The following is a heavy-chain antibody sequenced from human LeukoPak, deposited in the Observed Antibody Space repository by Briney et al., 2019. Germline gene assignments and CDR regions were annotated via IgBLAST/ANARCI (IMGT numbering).Heavy chain of an antibody. Sequence: ASVKVSCKASGYTFTGYYMHWVRQAPGQGLEWMGWINPNSGGTNYAQKFQGRVTMTRDTSISTDYMELSRLRTDDTAVYYCARVLGYRYYFDYWGQGTLVTVSS. J-gene: IGHJ4*02. D-gene: IGHD5-18*01. CDR2: INPNSGGT. CDR3: ARVLGYRYYFDY. V-gene: IGHV1-2*02. CDR1: GYTFTGYY.